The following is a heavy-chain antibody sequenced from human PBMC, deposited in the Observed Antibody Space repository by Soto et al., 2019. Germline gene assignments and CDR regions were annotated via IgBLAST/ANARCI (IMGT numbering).Heavy chain of an antibody. CDR3: ARDPTLGGGYYYGMDV. Sequence: SETLSLTCTVSGGSVSSGSYYWSWIRQHPGRGLEWIGYIYYTGNTYYNPSLKSRLAISVDTSKNQFSLKLSSVTAADTAVYYCARDPTLGGGYYYGMDVWGQGTTVTVSS. D-gene: IGHD3-16*01. J-gene: IGHJ6*01. V-gene: IGHV4-31*03. CDR1: GGSVSSGSYY. CDR2: IYYTGNT.